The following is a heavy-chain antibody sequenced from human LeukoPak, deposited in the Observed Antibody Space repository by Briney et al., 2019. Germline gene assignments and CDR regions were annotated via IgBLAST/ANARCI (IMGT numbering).Heavy chain of an antibody. CDR3: AREILSSGPVDY. Sequence: SVKVSCKASGGTXSSYAISWVRQAPGQGLEWMGGIIPIFGTANYAQKFQGRVTITADESTSTAYMELSSLRSEDTAVYYCAREILSSGPVDYWGQGTLVTVSS. CDR1: GGTXSSYA. D-gene: IGHD6-19*01. J-gene: IGHJ4*02. V-gene: IGHV1-69*13. CDR2: IIPIFGTA.